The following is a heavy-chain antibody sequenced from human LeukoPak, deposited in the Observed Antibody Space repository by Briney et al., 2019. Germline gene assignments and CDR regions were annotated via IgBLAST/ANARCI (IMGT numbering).Heavy chain of an antibody. J-gene: IGHJ5*02. CDR1: RYTFTGYY. CDR3: AWDYGDYWFDP. CDR2: INPNSGCT. V-gene: IGHV1-2*02. D-gene: IGHD4-17*01. Sequence: ASVKVSCKASRYTFTGYYIHWVRQAPGQGLEWMGWINPNSGCTNYAQKFQGRVTMTRDTSISTAYMELSRLRSDDAAVYYWAWDYGDYWFDPWGQGTLVTVSS.